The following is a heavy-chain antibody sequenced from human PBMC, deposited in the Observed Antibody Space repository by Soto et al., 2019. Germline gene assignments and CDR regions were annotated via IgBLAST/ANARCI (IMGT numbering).Heavy chain of an antibody. Sequence: ETLSLTCAVYGGSFSGYYWSWIRQPPGKGMEWIGEINHSGSTNYNPSLKSRVTISVDTSKNQFSLKLSSVTAADTAVYYCARGFVRRRYSSSWGDGCMDVWGQGTTVTVSS. CDR1: GGSFSGYY. CDR3: ARGFVRRRYSSSWGDGCMDV. D-gene: IGHD6-13*01. CDR2: INHSGST. J-gene: IGHJ6*02. V-gene: IGHV4-34*01.